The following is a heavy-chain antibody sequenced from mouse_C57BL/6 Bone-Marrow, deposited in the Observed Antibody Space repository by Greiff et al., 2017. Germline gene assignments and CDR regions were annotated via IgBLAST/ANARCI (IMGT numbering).Heavy chain of an antibody. V-gene: IGHV1-64*01. D-gene: IGHD1-1*01. J-gene: IGHJ2*01. CDR3: SRYYGSYFDY. CDR1: GYTFTSYW. CDR2: IHPNSGST. Sequence: QVQLQQSGAELARPGASVKLSCKASGYTFTSYWMHWVKQRPGQGLEWIGMIHPNSGSTNYNEKLKRKATLTVDKSSSTAYMQLSSLTSEDSAVYYCSRYYGSYFDYWGQGTTLTVSS.